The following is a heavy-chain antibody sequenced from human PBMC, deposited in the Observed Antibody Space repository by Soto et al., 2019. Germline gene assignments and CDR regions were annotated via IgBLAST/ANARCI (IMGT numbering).Heavy chain of an antibody. CDR2: IYYSGST. V-gene: IGHV4-59*08. CDR3: ARHWYGSGTHYPFDS. D-gene: IGHD3-10*01. Sequence: SETLSLTCTVSDGSISSYYWSWIRQPPGKGLEWIGYIYYSGSTDHNPSIKSRVTISVDTSKNQFSLKLSSVTAADSFVYFCARHWYGSGTHYPFDSWGQGTLVTVSS. CDR1: DGSISSYY. J-gene: IGHJ4*02.